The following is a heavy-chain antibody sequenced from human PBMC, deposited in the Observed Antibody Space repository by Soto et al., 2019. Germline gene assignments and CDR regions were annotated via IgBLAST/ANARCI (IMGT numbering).Heavy chain of an antibody. CDR3: ARHYCSGAGCYFFDS. D-gene: IGHD2-15*01. V-gene: IGHV4-59*08. CDR1: GGSITNKY. CDR2: IYYSGST. J-gene: IGHJ4*02. Sequence: QVQLQESGPGLVKSSETLSLTCTVSGGSITNKYWSWIRQPPGKGLECIGFIYYSGSTNYNPSLKSRVTISVDTSKNQFSLKLSSVTASDTAVYYCARHYCSGAGCYFFDSWGQGTPVTVSS.